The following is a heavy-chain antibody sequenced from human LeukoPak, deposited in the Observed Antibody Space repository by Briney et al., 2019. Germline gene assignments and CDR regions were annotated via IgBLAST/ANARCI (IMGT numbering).Heavy chain of an antibody. CDR2: ISHGGST. D-gene: IGHD4-23*01. CDR1: GGSITSNHW. V-gene: IGHV4-4*02. CDR3: ATSPQYGGY. J-gene: IGHJ4*02. Sequence: SETLSLTCAVSGGSITSNHWWSWVRQPPGRGLEWIGEISHGGSTNYNPSLESRVTISVDTSKNQFSLKLSSVTAADTAVYYCATSPQYGGYLGQGTLVTVSS.